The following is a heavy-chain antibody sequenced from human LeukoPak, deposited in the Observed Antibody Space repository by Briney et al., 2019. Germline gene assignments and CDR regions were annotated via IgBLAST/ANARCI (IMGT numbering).Heavy chain of an antibody. V-gene: IGHV1-69*05. Sequence: GASVKVSCKASGGTFSSYAISWVRQASGQGLEWMGGIIPIFGTANYAQKFQGRVTITTDESTSTAYMELSSLRSEDTAVYYCARDLSVVPAATSYYMDVWGKGTTVTVSS. J-gene: IGHJ6*03. CDR1: GGTFSSYA. D-gene: IGHD2-2*01. CDR2: IIPIFGTA. CDR3: ARDLSVVPAATSYYMDV.